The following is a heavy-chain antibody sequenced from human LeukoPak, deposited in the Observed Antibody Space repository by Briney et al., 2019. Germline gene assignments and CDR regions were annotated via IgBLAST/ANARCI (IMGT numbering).Heavy chain of an antibody. Sequence: ASVKVSCKASGYSFASYGLSWVRQAPGQGLEWMGWISPYNGNTNYAQKFQGRVTMTTDTSTCTAYMELRNLRSDDTAVYYCARDGGYSGSDGLDYWGPGTLVTVSS. J-gene: IGHJ4*02. V-gene: IGHV1-18*01. CDR1: GYSFASYG. CDR2: ISPYNGNT. D-gene: IGHD1-26*01. CDR3: ARDGGYSGSDGLDY.